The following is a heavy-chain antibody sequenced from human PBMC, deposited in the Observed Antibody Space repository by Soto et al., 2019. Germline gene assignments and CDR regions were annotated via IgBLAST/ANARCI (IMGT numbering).Heavy chain of an antibody. CDR2: IEQDGSEK. Sequence: EVQLVESGGGLVQPGGSLRLSCAASGFTFSNYWMSWVRQAPGKGLEWVANIEQDGSEKYYLESVKGRFTISRDNAKNSLFLQMNSLRAEDTAVYYCASDGSGYYDFWRGYHTSSSAFDMWGQGTMVTVSS. V-gene: IGHV3-7*05. D-gene: IGHD3-3*01. CDR3: ASDGSGYYDFWRGYHTSSSAFDM. CDR1: GFTFSNYW. J-gene: IGHJ3*02.